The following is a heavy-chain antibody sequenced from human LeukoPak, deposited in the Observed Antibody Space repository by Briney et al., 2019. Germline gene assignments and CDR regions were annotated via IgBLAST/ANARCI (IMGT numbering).Heavy chain of an antibody. Sequence: GASVKVSCKASGYTFTSYYMHWVRQAPGQGLEWMGIINPSGGSTSYAQKFQGRVTITADESTSTAYMELSSLRSEDTAVYYCARWGHQLIYYDSSGYYFDYWGQGTLVTVSS. CDR1: GYTFTSYY. J-gene: IGHJ4*02. CDR3: ARWGHQLIYYDSSGYYFDY. CDR2: INPSGGST. V-gene: IGHV1-46*01. D-gene: IGHD3-22*01.